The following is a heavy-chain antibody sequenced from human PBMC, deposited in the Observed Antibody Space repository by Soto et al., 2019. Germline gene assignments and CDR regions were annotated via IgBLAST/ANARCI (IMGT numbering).Heavy chain of an antibody. V-gene: IGHV1-2*02. Sequence: ASLKVSCKASGYTFTGYYMHWVRQAPGQGLERMGWINPNSGGTNYAQKFQGRVTMTRDTSISTAYMELSRLRSDDTAVYYCARTAGYSSGWYFGSEYYFDYRGQGTLVTVSS. J-gene: IGHJ4*02. CDR2: INPNSGGT. CDR3: ARTAGYSSGWYFGSEYYFDY. D-gene: IGHD6-19*01. CDR1: GYTFTGYY.